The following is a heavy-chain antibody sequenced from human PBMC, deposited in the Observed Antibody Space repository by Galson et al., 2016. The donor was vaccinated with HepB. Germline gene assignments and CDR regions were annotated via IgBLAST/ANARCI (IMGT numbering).Heavy chain of an antibody. Sequence: SLRLSCATSGFSFINAWMSWVRQAPGKGLEWIGRIKAKSDGGATDYAAPLKGRFTISRDDSKNTLYLQINSLQTEDTAVYYCSRPSYVYGSGSWGQGTLVTVSS. D-gene: IGHD2/OR15-2a*01. CDR3: SRPSYVYGSGS. V-gene: IGHV3-15*05. CDR2: IKAKSDGGAT. CDR1: GFSFINAW. J-gene: IGHJ5*02.